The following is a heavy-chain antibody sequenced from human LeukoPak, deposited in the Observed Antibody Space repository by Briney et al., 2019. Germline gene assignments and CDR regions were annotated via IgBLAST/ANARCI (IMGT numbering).Heavy chain of an antibody. J-gene: IGHJ3*01. CDR3: ARDLHIRSAWTDAFAF. CDR2: IYYSGST. D-gene: IGHD6-19*01. CDR1: GGSISSSSYY. Sequence: SETLSLTCTVSGGSISSSSYYWGWIRQPPGKGLKWIGSIYYSGSTYYNPSLENRVTISVDTPKNQFSLKLSSVTAADTAVYYCARDLHIRSAWTDAFAFWGQGTMVTVSS. V-gene: IGHV4-39*02.